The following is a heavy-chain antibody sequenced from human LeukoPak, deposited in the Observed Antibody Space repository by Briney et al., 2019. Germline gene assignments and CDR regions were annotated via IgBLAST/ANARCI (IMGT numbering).Heavy chain of an antibody. Sequence: ASVKVSCKASGYTFTTYYMHWVRQAPGQGLEWMGTINPSDGSTSYAQKFQGRVTMTRDMSTSTVYMELSSLRSEDTAVYYCAGDYSGNVMDAFDIWGQGTMVTVSS. CDR2: INPSDGST. D-gene: IGHD4-23*01. V-gene: IGHV1-46*01. CDR1: GYTFTTYY. CDR3: AGDYSGNVMDAFDI. J-gene: IGHJ3*02.